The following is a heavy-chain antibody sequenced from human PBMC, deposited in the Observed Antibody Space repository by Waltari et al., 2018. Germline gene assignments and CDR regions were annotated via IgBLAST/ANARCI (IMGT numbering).Heavy chain of an antibody. CDR3: ARGSGVDY. Sequence: EVQLLESGGGLVQPGGSLRLSCAASGFTFSTYVMNWVRQAPGKGLGWVSSISDSGGIINYADSVKGRFTISRDNSKNTLYLQMNSLRAEDTAVYYCARGSGVDYWGQGTLVTISS. V-gene: IGHV3-23*01. D-gene: IGHD7-27*01. CDR2: ISDSGGII. J-gene: IGHJ4*02. CDR1: GFTFSTYV.